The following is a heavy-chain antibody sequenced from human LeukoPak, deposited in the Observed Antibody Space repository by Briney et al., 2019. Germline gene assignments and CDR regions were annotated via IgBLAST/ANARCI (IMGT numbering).Heavy chain of an antibody. Sequence: PSETLSLTCTVSGGSTSGHYWSWIRQSPGKGLEWIGYIYHSGYTSSNPSLKSRVTISLDTSKKQFSLKLSSVTAADTAVYYCARGTELSVVAGATVDSYHYYYALDVWGRGTTVTVSS. D-gene: IGHD2-15*01. CDR1: GGSTSGHY. CDR2: IYHSGYT. V-gene: IGHV4-59*08. CDR3: ARGTELSVVAGATVDSYHYYYALDV. J-gene: IGHJ6*02.